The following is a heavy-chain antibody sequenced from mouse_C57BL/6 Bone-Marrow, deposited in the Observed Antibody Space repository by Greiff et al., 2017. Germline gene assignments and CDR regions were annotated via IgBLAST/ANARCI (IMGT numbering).Heavy chain of an antibody. CDR2: INPNNGGT. D-gene: IGHD2-4*01. CDR1: GYTFTDYY. V-gene: IGHV1-26*01. J-gene: IGHJ2*01. Sequence: EVQLQQSGPKLVKPGASVKISCKASGYTFTDYYMNWVKQSHGKSLEWIGDINPNNGGTSYNQKFKGKATLTVDKSSSTAYMELRSLTSEDSAVYYCARDDYDVFDYWGQGTTLTVSS. CDR3: ARDDYDVFDY.